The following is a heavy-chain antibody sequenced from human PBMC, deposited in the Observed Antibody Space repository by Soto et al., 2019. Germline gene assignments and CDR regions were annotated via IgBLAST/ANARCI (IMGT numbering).Heavy chain of an antibody. CDR2: IKSKTDGGTA. D-gene: IGHD3-9*01. CDR3: TTGIYYDILTGYHNVAY. Sequence: GWSLRLSCVASGFNLSHPWMTWVRQAAGKGLEWVGRIKSKTDGGTADYAAPVKGRATISRDDSKNTVYLQMNSLKTEDTAVYYCTTGIYYDILTGYHNVAYWGQGALVTVSS. V-gene: IGHV3-15*01. J-gene: IGHJ4*02. CDR1: GFNLSHPW.